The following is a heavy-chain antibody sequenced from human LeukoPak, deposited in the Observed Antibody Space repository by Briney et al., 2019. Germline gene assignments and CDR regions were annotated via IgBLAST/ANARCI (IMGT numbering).Heavy chain of an antibody. Sequence: SETLSLTCTVSGGSISSYFWSWIRQPPGKGLEWIGYIYYSGSTNYNPSLKSRVTISVDTSRNQFSLKLSSVTAADTAVYYCARRNYGYNDHYFDYWGRGTLVTVSS. D-gene: IGHD1-1*01. J-gene: IGHJ4*02. CDR3: ARRNYGYNDHYFDY. CDR1: GGSISSYF. V-gene: IGHV4-59*08. CDR2: IYYSGST.